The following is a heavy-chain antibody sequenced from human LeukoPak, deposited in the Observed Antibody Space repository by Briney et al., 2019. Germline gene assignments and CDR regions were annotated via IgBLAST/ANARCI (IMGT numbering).Heavy chain of an antibody. V-gene: IGHV3-23*01. CDR3: AKRYCSGGSCYYFDY. D-gene: IGHD2-15*01. Sequence: GGSLRLSCAASGFTFSSYAMSWVRQAPGKGLEWVSAISGSGGSTYYADSVKGRFTIARDNSKNTLYLQMNSLRAEDTAVYYCAKRYCSGGSCYYFDYWGQGTLVTVSS. CDR1: GFTFSSYA. J-gene: IGHJ4*02. CDR2: ISGSGGST.